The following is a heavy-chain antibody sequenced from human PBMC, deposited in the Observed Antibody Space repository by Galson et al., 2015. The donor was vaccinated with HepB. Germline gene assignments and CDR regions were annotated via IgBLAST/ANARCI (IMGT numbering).Heavy chain of an antibody. CDR2: IRAYNGNT. CDR1: GYTFTSYG. Sequence: SVKVSCKASGYTFTSYGISWVRQAPGQGLERVGWIRAYNGNTNYAQKLQGRVTMTTDTSTSTAYMELRSLRSDDTAVYYCATDHDYSYGYESAYYGMDVWGQGTTVT. J-gene: IGHJ6*02. D-gene: IGHD5-18*01. CDR3: ATDHDYSYGYESAYYGMDV. V-gene: IGHV1-18*04.